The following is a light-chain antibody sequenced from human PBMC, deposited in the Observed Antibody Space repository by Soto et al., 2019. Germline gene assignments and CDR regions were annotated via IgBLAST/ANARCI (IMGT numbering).Light chain of an antibody. Sequence: ETVMTQSPAALSVSPGERATLSCRASQSVSSNVAWYQQTPGQAPRLLIYGASTRAAGIPDRFSGSGSGTDFALTISRLQSEDFAVYYCQQYNNWPPVTFGQGTRLDIK. CDR3: QQYNNWPPVT. CDR1: QSVSSN. J-gene: IGKJ5*01. V-gene: IGKV3-15*01. CDR2: GAS.